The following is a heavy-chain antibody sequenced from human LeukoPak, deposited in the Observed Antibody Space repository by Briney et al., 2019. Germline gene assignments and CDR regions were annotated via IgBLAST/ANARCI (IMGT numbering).Heavy chain of an antibody. CDR1: GXSISSYY. V-gene: IGHV4-59*01. J-gene: IGHJ5*02. D-gene: IGHD1-20*01. CDR2: IYYSGST. Sequence: SETLSLTCTVSGXSISSYYWSWIRQPPGKGLEWIGYIYYSGSTNYNPSLKSRVTISVDTSKNQFSLKLSSVTAADTAVYYCARMITGMVGKLNWFDPWGQGTLVTVSS. CDR3: ARMITGMVGKLNWFDP.